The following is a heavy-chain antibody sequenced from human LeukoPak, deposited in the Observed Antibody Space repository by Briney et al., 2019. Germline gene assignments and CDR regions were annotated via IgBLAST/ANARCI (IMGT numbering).Heavy chain of an antibody. CDR2: INPNSGDT. CDR1: GYTFTGYY. Sequence: ASVKVSCKASGYTFTGYYIHWVRQAPGQGLEWVGWINPNSGDTNYAQKFQGRVTMTRDTSISTAYMEVSRLTSDDTAVYFCARRVPAGIGAFDIWGQGTMVTVSS. CDR3: ARRVPAGIGAFDI. D-gene: IGHD2-2*02. J-gene: IGHJ3*02. V-gene: IGHV1-2*02.